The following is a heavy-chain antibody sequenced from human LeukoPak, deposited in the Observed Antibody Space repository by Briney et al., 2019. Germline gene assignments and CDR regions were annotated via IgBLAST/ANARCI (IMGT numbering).Heavy chain of an antibody. CDR1: GFTFSSYG. Sequence: GRSLRLSCAASGFTFSSYGMHWVRQAPGKGLEWVAVISYDGSNKYYADSVKGRFTISRDNSKNTLYLQMNSLRAEDTAVYYCAKDGYYYDSSGYYSIDAFDIWGQGTMVTVSS. J-gene: IGHJ3*02. D-gene: IGHD3-22*01. CDR3: AKDGYYYDSSGYYSIDAFDI. CDR2: ISYDGSNK. V-gene: IGHV3-30*18.